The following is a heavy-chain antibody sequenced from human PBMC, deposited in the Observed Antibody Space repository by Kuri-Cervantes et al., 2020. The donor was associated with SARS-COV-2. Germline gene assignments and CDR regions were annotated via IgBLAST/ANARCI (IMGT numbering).Heavy chain of an antibody. Sequence: GESLKIYCAASGFTVSSNYMSWVRQAPGKGLEWVSVIYSGGSTYYADSVKGRFTISRDNSKNTLYLQMNTLKTEDTAVFYCARDASYSGSYGSFQHWGQGTRVT. CDR3: ARDASYSGSYGSFQH. V-gene: IGHV3-53*05. CDR2: IYSGGST. D-gene: IGHD1-26*01. CDR1: GFTVSSNY. J-gene: IGHJ1*01.